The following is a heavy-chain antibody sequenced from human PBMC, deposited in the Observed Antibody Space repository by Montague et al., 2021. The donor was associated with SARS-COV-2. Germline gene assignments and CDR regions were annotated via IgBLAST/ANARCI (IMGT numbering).Heavy chain of an antibody. CDR1: SGSLRGSY. CDR2: INYSGDT. D-gene: IGHD2-8*02. Sequence: SETLSLTCAVYSGSLRGSYWRWIRQAPRHGLEWIAEINYSGDTYYNPSLTSRVTISMDTSESQFSLKMTSVTAADTAVYYCARLESSWWFFDYWGQGTLVTVSS. CDR3: ARLESSWWFFDY. V-gene: IGHV4-34*01. J-gene: IGHJ4*02.